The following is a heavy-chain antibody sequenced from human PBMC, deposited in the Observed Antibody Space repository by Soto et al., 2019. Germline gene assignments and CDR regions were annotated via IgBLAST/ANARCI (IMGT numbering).Heavy chain of an antibody. CDR2: IYWDDDK. CDR1: GFSLSTTGVG. Sequence: QITLKESGPPLVKPTQTLTLTCTFSGFSLSTTGVGVGWIRQPPGKALEWLTIIYWDDDKRYSPSLKSRLTITKDTSKNQVVLTMTNMDPVDTATYYCAYRGNSVRGVDSWGQGTLVTVSS. V-gene: IGHV2-5*02. CDR3: AYRGNSVRGVDS. J-gene: IGHJ4*02. D-gene: IGHD3-16*01.